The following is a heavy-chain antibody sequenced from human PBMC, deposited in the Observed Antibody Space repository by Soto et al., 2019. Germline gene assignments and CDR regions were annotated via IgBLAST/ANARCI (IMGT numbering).Heavy chain of an antibody. J-gene: IGHJ4*02. Sequence: PGGSLRLSCAASGFTFSSYEMNWVRQAPGKGLEWVSYISSSGSSIYYADSVKGRFTISRDNAKNSLYLQMNRLRAEDTAVYYCVRLRGLGGYRYGYLDYWGQGALVTVSS. V-gene: IGHV3-48*03. CDR2: ISSSGSSI. CDR1: GFTFSSYE. CDR3: VRLRGLGGYRYGYLDY. D-gene: IGHD5-18*01.